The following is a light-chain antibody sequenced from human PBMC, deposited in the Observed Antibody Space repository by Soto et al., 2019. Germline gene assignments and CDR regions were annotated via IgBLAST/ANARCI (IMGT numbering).Light chain of an antibody. J-gene: IGKJ1*01. V-gene: IGKV2-28*01. CDR3: MRALQIPA. CDR2: LAS. CDR1: QSLLESNGYNY. Sequence: DTVMTQSPLSLPVTPGESASISCRSSQSLLESNGYNYLNWYLQKPGQSPQPLIYLASTRASGVPDRFSGSGSGTDFTLKISRVEAEDVGVYYCMRALQIPAFGQGTKVEIK.